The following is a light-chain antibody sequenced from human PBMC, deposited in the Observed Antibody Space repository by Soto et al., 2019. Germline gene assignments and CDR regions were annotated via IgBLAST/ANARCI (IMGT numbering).Light chain of an antibody. J-gene: IGKJ1*01. CDR3: QQYDSSPET. V-gene: IGKV3-20*01. CDR2: GAS. CDR1: QSVSSSF. Sequence: EIELTQSPGTLSLTPGERATLSCRASQSVSSSFLVWYKQRPGQAPKLLISGASTRATGTPDRFSGGGSGTDFTLTISRLEPEDFAVYYCQQYDSSPETFGQGTKVDIK.